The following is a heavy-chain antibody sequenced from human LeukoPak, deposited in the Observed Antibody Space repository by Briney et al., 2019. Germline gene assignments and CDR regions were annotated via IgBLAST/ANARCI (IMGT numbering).Heavy chain of an antibody. CDR2: IYYSGST. CDR1: GGSISSSSYY. CDR3: ASPGYYDFWSGYYVEGYYFDY. J-gene: IGHJ4*02. D-gene: IGHD3-3*01. V-gene: IGHV4-39*01. Sequence: SETLSLTCTVSGGSISSSSYYWGWIRQPPGKGLEWIGSIYYSGSTYYNPPLKSRVTISVGTSKNQFSLKLSSVTAADTAVYYCASPGYYDFWSGYYVEGYYFDYWGQGTLVTVSS.